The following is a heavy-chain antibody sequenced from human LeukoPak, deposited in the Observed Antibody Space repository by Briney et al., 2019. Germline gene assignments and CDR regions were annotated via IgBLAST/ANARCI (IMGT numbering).Heavy chain of an antibody. CDR3: ARGYRTVGAIEYFQH. J-gene: IGHJ1*01. CDR1: GYTFTSYA. Sequence: ASVKVSCKASGYTFTSYAMHWVRQAPGQRLEWMGRINPNSGATNYAQKFQGRVTMTRDTSISTAYMELSRLRSDDTAVYYCARGYRTVGAIEYFQHWGQGTLVTVSS. D-gene: IGHD1-26*01. V-gene: IGHV1-2*06. CDR2: INPNSGAT.